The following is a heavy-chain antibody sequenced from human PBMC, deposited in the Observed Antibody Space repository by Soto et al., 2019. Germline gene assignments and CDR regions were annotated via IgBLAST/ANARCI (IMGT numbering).Heavy chain of an antibody. J-gene: IGHJ5*02. CDR1: GGSFSGFY. Sequence: PSETLSLPCAVYGGSFSGFYWSWIRQPPGKGLEWIGEINHSGSTNYNPSLKSRVTISVDRSKNQFSLKLSSVTAADTAVYYCARVPGPWGQGTLVTVSS. V-gene: IGHV4-34*01. CDR3: ARVPGP. CDR2: INHSGST.